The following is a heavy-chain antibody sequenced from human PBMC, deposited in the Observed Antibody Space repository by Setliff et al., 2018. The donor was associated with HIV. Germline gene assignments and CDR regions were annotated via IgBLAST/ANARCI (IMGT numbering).Heavy chain of an antibody. V-gene: IGHV4-39*01. D-gene: IGHD2-2*01. CDR3: ARHSGGDQLLREFDY. J-gene: IGHJ4*02. CDR1: GGSISSSSYY. Sequence: SETLSLTCTVSGGSISSSSYYWGWIRQPPGKGLEWIGSIYYSGSTYYNPSLKSRVTISVDTSKNQFSLKLSSVTAADTAIFYCARHSGGDQLLREFDYWGQRTLVTVSS. CDR2: IYYSGST.